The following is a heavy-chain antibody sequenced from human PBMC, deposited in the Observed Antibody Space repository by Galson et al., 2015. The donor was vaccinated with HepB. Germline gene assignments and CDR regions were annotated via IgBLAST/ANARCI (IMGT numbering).Heavy chain of an antibody. CDR3: ARDAWDV. V-gene: IGHV3-48*02. CDR1: TVIFSTYS. J-gene: IGHJ6*02. CDR2: ISSSSTTI. Sequence: SLRLSCAASTVIFSTYSMNWVRQAPGKGLEWVSYISSSSTTIYYADSVKGRFTISRDNAKNSLYLQMNSLREEDTAVYYCARDAWDVWGQGTTVTVSS.